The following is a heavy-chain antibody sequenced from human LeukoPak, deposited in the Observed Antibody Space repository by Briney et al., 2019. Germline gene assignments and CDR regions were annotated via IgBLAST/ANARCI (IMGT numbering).Heavy chain of an antibody. CDR2: INPNSGAT. CDR1: GYTFTGYY. V-gene: IGHV1-2*02. J-gene: IGHJ4*02. CDR3: ARRAARPYYFDN. D-gene: IGHD6-6*01. Sequence: ASVKVSCKASGYTFTGYYMHWVRQAPGQGLEWMGWINPNSGATNYAQKFQDRVTMTRDTSISTAYMELSRLRSDDTAVYYCARRAARPYYFDNWGQGTLVTVSS.